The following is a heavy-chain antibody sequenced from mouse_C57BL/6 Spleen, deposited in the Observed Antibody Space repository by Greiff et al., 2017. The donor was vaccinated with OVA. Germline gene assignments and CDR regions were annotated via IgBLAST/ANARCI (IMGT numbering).Heavy chain of an antibody. CDR2: INPSSGYT. D-gene: IGHD1-1*01. J-gene: IGHJ2*01. Sequence: QVHVKQSGAELARPGASVKMSCKASGYTFTSYTMHWVKQRPGQGLEWIGYINPSSGYTKYNQKFKDKATLTADKSSSTAYMQLSSLTSEDSAVYYCARGHGSSPYYFDYWGQGTTLTVSS. CDR3: ARGHGSSPYYFDY. CDR1: GYTFTSYT. V-gene: IGHV1-4*01.